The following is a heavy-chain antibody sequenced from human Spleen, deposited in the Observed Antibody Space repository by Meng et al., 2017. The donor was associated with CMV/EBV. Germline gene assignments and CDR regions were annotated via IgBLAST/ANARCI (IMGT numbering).Heavy chain of an antibody. CDR3: ARGHATYYYDSSGYPRPYGMDV. J-gene: IGHJ6*02. V-gene: IGHV4-34*01. CDR2: INHSGST. CDR1: GGSFSGYY. D-gene: IGHD3-22*01. Sequence: GSLRLSCAVYGGSFSGYYWSWIRQPPGKGLEWIGEINHSGSTNYNPSLKSRVTISVDTSKNQFSLKLSSVTAADTAVYYCARGHATYYYDSSGYPRPYGMDVWGQGTTVTVSS.